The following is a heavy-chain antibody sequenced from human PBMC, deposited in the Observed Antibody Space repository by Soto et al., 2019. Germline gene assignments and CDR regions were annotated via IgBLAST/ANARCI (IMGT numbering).Heavy chain of an antibody. Sequence: GESLKISCKGSGYSFTSYWIGWVRQMPGKGLEWMGIIYPGDSDTRYSPSFQGQVTISADKSISTAYLQWCSLKASDTAMYYCASLNKGYSSGWPPFFDYWGQGTLVTVSS. CDR3: ASLNKGYSSGWPPFFDY. CDR1: GYSFTSYW. D-gene: IGHD6-19*01. V-gene: IGHV5-51*01. CDR2: IYPGDSDT. J-gene: IGHJ4*02.